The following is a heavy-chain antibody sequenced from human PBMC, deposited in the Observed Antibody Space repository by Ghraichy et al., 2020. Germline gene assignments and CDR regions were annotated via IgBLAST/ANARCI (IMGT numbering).Heavy chain of an antibody. CDR3: ARRGWNQEWFDP. V-gene: IGHV5-51*01. CDR2: IYPGDSDT. CDR1: GYSFTTYW. Sequence: GESLNISCRGSGYSFTTYWIGWVRQMPGKGLEWMGIIYPGDSDTRYSPSFQGHVTISADKSISTAYLQWSSLKASDTAIYYCARRGWNQEWFDPWGQGTLVTVSS. J-gene: IGHJ5*02. D-gene: IGHD1-14*01.